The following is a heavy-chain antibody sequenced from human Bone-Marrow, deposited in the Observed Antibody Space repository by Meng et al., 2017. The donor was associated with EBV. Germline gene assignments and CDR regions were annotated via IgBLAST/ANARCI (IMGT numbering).Heavy chain of an antibody. CDR1: GESASGYY. Sequence: VLSQPWGAGLLKPPETLSLTCAVYGESASGYYWRCIRQPPGKGLEWIGEINHSGSTSYNQSLKSRVTMSVDTSKNHFSLKLTSVTAADTAVYYCARAALDEYQLLEDWGQGTLVTVSS. J-gene: IGHJ1*01. V-gene: IGHV4-34*01. CDR2: INHSGST. D-gene: IGHD2-2*01. CDR3: ARAALDEYQLLED.